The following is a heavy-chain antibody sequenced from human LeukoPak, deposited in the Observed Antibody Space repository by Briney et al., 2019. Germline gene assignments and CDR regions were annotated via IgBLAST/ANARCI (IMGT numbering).Heavy chain of an antibody. D-gene: IGHD3-22*01. Sequence: SETLSLTCTVSGGSISSYYWSWIRQPAGKGLEWIGRIDTSGNTNYKPSLKSRVTMSVDTSKNQFSLKLSSVTAADTAVYYCARELVEDYYDSSGDWGQGTLVTVSS. CDR2: IDTSGNT. CDR1: GGSISSYY. J-gene: IGHJ4*02. V-gene: IGHV4-4*07. CDR3: ARELVEDYYDSSGD.